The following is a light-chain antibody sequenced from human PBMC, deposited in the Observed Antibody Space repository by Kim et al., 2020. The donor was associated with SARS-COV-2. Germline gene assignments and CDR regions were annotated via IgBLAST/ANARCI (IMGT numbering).Light chain of an antibody. Sequence: EIVLTQSPGTLSLSPGERATLSCRASQSVTSRNLAWYQQKPGQAPRLLIYGASNRATDIPDRFSGSGSGTDFTLTISRLEPEDFAVYYCQQYGNSVTFGPGTKVDIK. CDR1: QSVTSRN. CDR2: GAS. J-gene: IGKJ3*01. CDR3: QQYGNSVT. V-gene: IGKV3-20*01.